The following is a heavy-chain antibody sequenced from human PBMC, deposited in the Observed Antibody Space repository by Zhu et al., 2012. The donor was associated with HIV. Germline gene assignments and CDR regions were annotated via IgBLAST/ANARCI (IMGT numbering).Heavy chain of an antibody. CDR2: IYYSGST. CDR1: GGSINSNSYY. D-gene: IGHD2-2*01. V-gene: IGHV4-39*01. Sequence: QVQLQESGPGLVKPSETLSLTCTVSGGSINSNSYYWGWVRQPPGKGLEWIGSIYYSGSTYYNPSLKSRVTISVDASKNQFSLKLNSVTAADTAVYYCARQEPSDIVVVPAWGQGTLVTVSS. CDR3: ARQEPSDIVVVPA. J-gene: IGHJ4*02.